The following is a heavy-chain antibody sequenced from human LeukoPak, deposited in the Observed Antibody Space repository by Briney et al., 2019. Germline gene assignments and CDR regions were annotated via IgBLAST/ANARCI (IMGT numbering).Heavy chain of an antibody. CDR3: ARDPGLYSNGWEYYFDS. CDR2: MTGSGHRI. V-gene: IGHV3-11*01. J-gene: IGHJ4*02. CDR1: GFTFRGYY. Sequence: GGSLRLSCAASGFTFRGYYMSWIRQAPGKGPEWVAYMTGSGHRIYYADSVKGRFTISRDNTQNSLYLQMNSLRAEDTAVYYCARDPGLYSNGWEYYFDSWGQGTLVTVSS. D-gene: IGHD6-19*01.